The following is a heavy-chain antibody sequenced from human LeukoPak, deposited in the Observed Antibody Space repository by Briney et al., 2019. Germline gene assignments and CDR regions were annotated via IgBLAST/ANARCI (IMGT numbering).Heavy chain of an antibody. J-gene: IGHJ3*02. CDR1: GFTFSNYA. CDR3: ARDGDRLRGAARSADAFDI. Sequence: GGSLRLSCAASGFTFSNYAMSWVRQAPGKGLEWVAAISGSGGSTYYADSVKGRFTISRDNSKNTLFLQMNSLRAEDTAVYYCARDGDRLRGAARSADAFDIWGQGTMVTVSS. D-gene: IGHD6-6*01. V-gene: IGHV3-23*01. CDR2: ISGSGGST.